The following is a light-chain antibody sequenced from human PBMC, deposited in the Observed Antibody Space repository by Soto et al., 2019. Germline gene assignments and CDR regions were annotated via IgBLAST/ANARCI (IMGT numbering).Light chain of an antibody. CDR1: QSVSSD. CDR2: GAS. V-gene: IGKV3-15*01. Sequence: EIVMTQSPATLSVCPGERATLSCRASQSVSSDLAWYQQKPGQAPRLLIYGASTRATGIPARFSGSGSGTEFTLTISSLQSEDFAVYYCQQYDNWPITFGQGTRLEIK. J-gene: IGKJ5*01. CDR3: QQYDNWPIT.